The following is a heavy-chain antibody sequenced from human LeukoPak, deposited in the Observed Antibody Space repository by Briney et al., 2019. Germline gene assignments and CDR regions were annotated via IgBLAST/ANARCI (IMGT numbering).Heavy chain of an antibody. CDR1: GFTFANYA. J-gene: IGHJ4*02. CDR3: AKDQKSIAACGYDY. Sequence: QPGGSLTLSCAASGFTFANYAMSWVRQGPGKGLEWVSTISGSGGSTYYADSVKGRFTISRDNSKNTLFLQMNSLRADDTAVYFCAKDQKSIAACGYDYWGQGTLVTVSS. D-gene: IGHD6-13*01. CDR2: ISGSGGST. V-gene: IGHV3-23*01.